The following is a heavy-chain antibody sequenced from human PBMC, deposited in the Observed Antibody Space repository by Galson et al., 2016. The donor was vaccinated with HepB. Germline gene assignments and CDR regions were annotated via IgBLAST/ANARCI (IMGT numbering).Heavy chain of an antibody. CDR3: ARWGVTAGLDN. J-gene: IGHJ4*02. V-gene: IGHV3-7*03. Sequence: SLRLSCAASGFTFKNFGMTWVRQAPGEGLEWVANINPNGGDTYYVASVRGRFVISRDNAKNVLVLQMTTLRGEDTALYYCARWGVTAGLDNWGQGTLVTVSS. CDR2: INPNGGDT. D-gene: IGHD3-16*01. CDR1: GFTFKNFG.